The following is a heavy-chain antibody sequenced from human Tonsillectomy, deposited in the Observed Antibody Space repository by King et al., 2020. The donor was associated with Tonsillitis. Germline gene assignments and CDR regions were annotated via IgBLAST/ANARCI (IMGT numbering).Heavy chain of an antibody. CDR1: GLTFSNYA. CDR2: IAYDGRSK. V-gene: IGHV3-30*02. CDR3: AKEGPAGATGATGFDP. D-gene: IGHD1-1*01. Sequence: VQLVESGGGVVQPGGCLRLSCAASGLTFSNYAMHWVRQAPGKGLEWVAFIAYDGRSKDHADSVKGRFIISRDNSKDTLFLEMNSLRVEDTAVYYCAKEGPAGATGATGFDPWGQGTLVTVSS. J-gene: IGHJ5*02.